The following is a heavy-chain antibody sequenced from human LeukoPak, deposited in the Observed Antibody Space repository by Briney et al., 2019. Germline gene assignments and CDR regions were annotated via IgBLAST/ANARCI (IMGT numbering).Heavy chain of an antibody. Sequence: GASVKVSCKASGYTFTSYGISWVRQAPGQGLEWMGWINPNSGGTNYAQKFQGRVTMTRDTSISTAYMELSRLRSDDTAVYYCARDRGSGWDNWFDPWGQGTLVTVSS. CDR3: ARDRGSGWDNWFDP. D-gene: IGHD6-19*01. V-gene: IGHV1-2*02. CDR2: INPNSGGT. J-gene: IGHJ5*02. CDR1: GYTFTSYG.